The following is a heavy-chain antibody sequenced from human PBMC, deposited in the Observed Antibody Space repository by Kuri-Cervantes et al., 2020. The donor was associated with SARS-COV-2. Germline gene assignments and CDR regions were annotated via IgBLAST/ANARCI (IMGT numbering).Heavy chain of an antibody. CDR1: GFTFSSYS. D-gene: IGHD1-7*01. Sequence: GGSLRLSCAASGFTFSSYSMNWVHQAPGKGLEWVSSISSSSSYIYYADSVKGRFTISRDNAKNSLYLQMNSLRAEDTAVYYCARDQGHWNSNAFDIWGQGTMVTVSS. V-gene: IGHV3-21*01. CDR3: ARDQGHWNSNAFDI. J-gene: IGHJ3*02. CDR2: ISSSSSYI.